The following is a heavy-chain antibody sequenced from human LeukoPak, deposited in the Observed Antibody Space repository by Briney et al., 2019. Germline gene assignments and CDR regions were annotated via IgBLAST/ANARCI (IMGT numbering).Heavy chain of an antibody. CDR3: ARDDRLGELSSTDTFDI. Sequence: PSETLSLTCAVSGGSISSSNWWSWVRQPPGKGLEWIGEIYHSGSTNYNPSLKSRVTISVDKSKNQFSLKLSSVTAADTAVYYCARDDRLGELSSTDTFDIWGQGTMVTVSS. D-gene: IGHD3-16*02. CDR2: IYHSGST. J-gene: IGHJ3*02. V-gene: IGHV4-4*02. CDR1: GGSISSSNW.